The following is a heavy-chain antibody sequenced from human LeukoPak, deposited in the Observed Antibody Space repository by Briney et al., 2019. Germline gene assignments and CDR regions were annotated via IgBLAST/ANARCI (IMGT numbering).Heavy chain of an antibody. CDR3: ARDLRGSYGMDV. Sequence: GGSLRLSCAASGFTFSSYGMHWVRQAPGKGLEWVAFIRYDGSNKYYADSVKGRFTISRDNSKNTLYLQMNSLRAEDTAVYYCARDLRGSYGMDVWGQGTTVTVSS. J-gene: IGHJ6*02. D-gene: IGHD1-26*01. CDR1: GFTFSSYG. V-gene: IGHV3-30*02. CDR2: IRYDGSNK.